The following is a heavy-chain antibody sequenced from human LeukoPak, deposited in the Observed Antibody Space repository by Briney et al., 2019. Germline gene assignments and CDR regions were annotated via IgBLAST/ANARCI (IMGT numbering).Heavy chain of an antibody. J-gene: IGHJ4*02. D-gene: IGHD4-17*01. CDR1: GGTFSSYA. V-gene: IGHV1-69*04. CDR3: AREGFLDYGDYGGLDFDY. CDR2: IIPILGIA. Sequence: ASVKVSCKASGGTFSSYAISWVRQAPGQGLEWMGRIIPILGIANYAQKFQGRVTITADKSTSTAYMELSSLRSEDTAVYYCAREGFLDYGDYGGLDFDYWGQGTLVTVSS.